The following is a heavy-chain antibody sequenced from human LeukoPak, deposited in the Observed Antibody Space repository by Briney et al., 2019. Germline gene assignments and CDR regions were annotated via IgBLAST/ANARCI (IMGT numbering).Heavy chain of an antibody. Sequence: GGSLRLSCAASGFTFSSYSMHWVRQAPGKGLEWVSYIDDSSSRIVYADSVKGRFTISRDNAKNSLYLQMNSLRDEDTAVYYCASENCSGTSCSSFDYWGQGTLVTVSS. J-gene: IGHJ4*02. CDR2: IDDSSSRI. CDR3: ASENCSGTSCSSFDY. V-gene: IGHV3-48*02. CDR1: GFTFSSYS. D-gene: IGHD2-2*01.